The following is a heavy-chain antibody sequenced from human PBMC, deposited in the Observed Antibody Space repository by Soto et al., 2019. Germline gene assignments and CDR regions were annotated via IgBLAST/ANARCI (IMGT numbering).Heavy chain of an antibody. D-gene: IGHD2-2*01. CDR1: GYDFNTNW. CDR3: ARLPRDCNKTSCYYADH. V-gene: IGHV5-51*01. Sequence: PGESPKISCRGSGYDFNTNWFGWVRQLPGKGLEWVGIMYPGDSDTRYNPSLQGHVTLSADVTVSTAFLQWRSLKTSDTGMYFCARLPRDCNKTSCYYADHWGHGTQVTVSS. J-gene: IGHJ4*01. CDR2: MYPGDSDT.